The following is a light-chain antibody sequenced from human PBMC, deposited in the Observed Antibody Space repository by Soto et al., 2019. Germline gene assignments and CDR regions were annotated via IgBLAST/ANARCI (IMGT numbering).Light chain of an antibody. CDR3: QQYGSSPGVT. V-gene: IGKV3-20*01. Sequence: EIVFTQSPGTLSLSPGERATLSCRASQTITSSYLAWYQQKSGQAPRLLIYGASSRATGIPDRFSGSGSGTDFTLTISGLEPEDFAVYYCQQYGSSPGVTFGPGTKVDIK. CDR2: GAS. CDR1: QTITSSY. J-gene: IGKJ3*01.